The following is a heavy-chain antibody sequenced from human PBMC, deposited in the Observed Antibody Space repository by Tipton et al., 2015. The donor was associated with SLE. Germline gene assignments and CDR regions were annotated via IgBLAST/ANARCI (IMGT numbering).Heavy chain of an antibody. J-gene: IGHJ4*02. V-gene: IGHV4-4*07. Sequence: PSLKSRVTMSVDASKNQISLNLGSVTAADTAVYYCARGGSGYYHFDYWGRGAQVTVSS. D-gene: IGHD3-22*01. CDR3: ARGGSGYYHFDY.